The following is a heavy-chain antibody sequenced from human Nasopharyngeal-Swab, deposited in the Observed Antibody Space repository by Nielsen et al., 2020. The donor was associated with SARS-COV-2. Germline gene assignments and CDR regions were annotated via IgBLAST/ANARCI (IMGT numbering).Heavy chain of an antibody. D-gene: IGHD6-13*01. J-gene: IGHJ6*02. CDR2: IYYSGST. Sequence: SETLSFPWTVLGGSFSSYYWSWIRQPPGKGLEWIGYIYYSGSTNYNPSLKSRVTISVDTSKNQFSLKLSSVTAADTAVYYCARDRPAAADSNYYYGMDVWGQGTTVTVSS. V-gene: IGHV4-59*01. CDR1: GGSFSSYY. CDR3: ARDRPAAADSNYYYGMDV.